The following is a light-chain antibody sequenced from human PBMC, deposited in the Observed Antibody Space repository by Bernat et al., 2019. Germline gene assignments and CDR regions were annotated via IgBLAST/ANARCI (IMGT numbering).Light chain of an antibody. V-gene: IGKV1-17*03. CDR3: LQHNSYPLT. CDR2: AAS. J-gene: IGKJ4*01. Sequence: TLTMNSLSCQAISIYLNWFQQKPGKAPKLLIYAASSLESGVPSRFSGSGSGTEFTLTISSLQPEDFATYYCLQHNSYPLTFGGGTKVYIK. CDR1: QAISIY.